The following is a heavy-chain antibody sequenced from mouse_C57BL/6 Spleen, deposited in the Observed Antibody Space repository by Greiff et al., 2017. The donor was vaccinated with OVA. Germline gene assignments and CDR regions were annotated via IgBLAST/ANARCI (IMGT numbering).Heavy chain of an antibody. D-gene: IGHD2-4*01. Sequence: EVQLQQSGPGLVKPSQSLSLTCSVTGYSITSGYYWNWIRQFPGNKLEWMGYISYDGSNNYNPSLKNRISITRDTSKNQFFLKLNSVTTEDTATYYCAIYDYDGAMDYWGQGTSVTVSS. CDR1: GYSITSGYY. V-gene: IGHV3-6*01. CDR2: ISYDGSN. J-gene: IGHJ4*01. CDR3: AIYDYDGAMDY.